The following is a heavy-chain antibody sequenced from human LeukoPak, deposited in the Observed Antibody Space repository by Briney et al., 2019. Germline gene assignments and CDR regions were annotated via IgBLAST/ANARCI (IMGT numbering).Heavy chain of an antibody. CDR1: GYTFTGYY. V-gene: IGHV1-2*02. CDR2: INPNSGGT. D-gene: IGHD3-22*01. CDR3: ARGITMIVVTGGY. Sequence: ASVKVSCKASGYTFTGYYMHWVRQAPGQGLEWMGWINPNSGGTNYAQKFQGRVTMTRDTSISTAYMELSRLRSDDTAVYYCARGITMIVVTGGYWGQGTLVTVSS. J-gene: IGHJ4*02.